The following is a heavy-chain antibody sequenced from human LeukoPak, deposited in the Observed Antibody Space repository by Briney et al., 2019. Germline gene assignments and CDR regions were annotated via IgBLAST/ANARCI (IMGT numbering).Heavy chain of an antibody. CDR3: ARQGDGFKTANFDY. CDR2: IYYRGST. Sequence: SETLSLTCTVSGGSISTNNYYWGWIRQPPGKGLEWIGTIYYRGSTYYKSSLKNPLTISVDTFKNQFSLKLSSVTAADTAVYFCARQGDGFKTANFDYWGQGTLVTVSS. CDR1: GGSISTNNYY. J-gene: IGHJ4*02. V-gene: IGHV4-39*01. D-gene: IGHD5-24*01.